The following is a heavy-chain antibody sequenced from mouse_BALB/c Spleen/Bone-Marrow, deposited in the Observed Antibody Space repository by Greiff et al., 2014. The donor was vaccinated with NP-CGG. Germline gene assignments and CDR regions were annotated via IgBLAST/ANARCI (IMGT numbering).Heavy chain of an antibody. CDR2: ISTYSGNT. CDR3: ARRGYGSSPFDY. V-gene: IGHV1-67*01. CDR1: GYTFTDYA. J-gene: IGHJ2*01. D-gene: IGHD1-1*01. Sequence: VKVVESGPELVRPGVSVEISCKGSGYTFTDYAMHWVKQSHAKSLEWIGVISTYSGNTNYNQKFKGKATMTVDKSSSTAYMELARLTSEDSAIYYCARRGYGSSPFDYWGQGTTLTVSS.